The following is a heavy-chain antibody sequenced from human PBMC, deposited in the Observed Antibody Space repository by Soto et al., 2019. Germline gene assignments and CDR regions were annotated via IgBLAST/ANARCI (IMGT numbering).Heavy chain of an antibody. CDR3: AIAGGSYSWGHYYYYGMDV. CDR2: FDPEDGET. D-gene: IGHD1-26*01. CDR1: GYTITELS. J-gene: IGHJ6*02. V-gene: IGHV1-24*01. Sequence: ASVKVSCKVSGYTITELSMHWVRQAPGKGLEWMGGFDPEDGETIYAQKFQGRVTMTEDTSTDTAYMELGSLRSEDTAVYYCAIAGGSYSWGHYYYYGMDVWGQGTTVTVSS.